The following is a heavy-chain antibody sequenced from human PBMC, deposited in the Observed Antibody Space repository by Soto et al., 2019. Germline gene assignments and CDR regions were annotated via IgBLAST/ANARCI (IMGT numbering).Heavy chain of an antibody. D-gene: IGHD1-26*01. CDR1: GVTFSRYA. V-gene: IGHV1-69*13. J-gene: IGHJ6*02. CDR3: ARTSGSYKYYYYYYGMDV. CDR2: IIPIFGTA. Sequence: SVQVSFLASGVTFSRYAISWVRQAPGQGLEGMGGIIPIFGTANYAQKFQGRVTITADESTSTAYMELSSLRSEDTAVYYCARTSGSYKYYYYYYGMDVGGQGTTVTVSS.